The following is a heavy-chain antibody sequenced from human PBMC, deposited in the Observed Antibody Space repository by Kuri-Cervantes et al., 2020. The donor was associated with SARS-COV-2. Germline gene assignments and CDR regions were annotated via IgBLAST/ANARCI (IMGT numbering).Heavy chain of an antibody. J-gene: IGHJ4*02. CDR3: AGTNWGKTYFDY. D-gene: IGHD7-27*01. Sequence: GESLKISCAASGFTFSSYWMSWVRQAPGKGLEWVANIKQDGSEKYYVDSVKGRSTISRDNAKNSLYLQMNSLRAEDTAVYYCAGTNWGKTYFDYWGQGTLVTVSS. CDR1: GFTFSSYW. V-gene: IGHV3-7*01. CDR2: IKQDGSEK.